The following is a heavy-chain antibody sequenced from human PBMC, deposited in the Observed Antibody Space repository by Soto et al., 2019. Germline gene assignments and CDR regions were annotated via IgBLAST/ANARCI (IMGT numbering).Heavy chain of an antibody. D-gene: IGHD3-22*01. V-gene: IGHV1-69*13. CDR2: IIPIFGTA. CDR3: ARDRMGKGYYDSSGYYRRDAFDI. CDR1: GGTFSSYA. Sequence: GASVKVSCKASGGTFSSYAISWVRQAPGQGLEWMGGIIPIFGTANYAQKFQGRVTITADESTSTAYMGRSSLRSEDTAVYYFARDRMGKGYYDSSGYYRRDAFDIWGQGTMVTV. J-gene: IGHJ3*02.